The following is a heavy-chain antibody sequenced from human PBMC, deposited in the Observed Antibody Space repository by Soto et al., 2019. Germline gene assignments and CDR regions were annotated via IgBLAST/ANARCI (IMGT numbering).Heavy chain of an antibody. CDR1: GFTFSSYW. J-gene: IGHJ6*02. CDR3: AREEEPSGSYPYYYGMDV. V-gene: IGHV3-74*01. D-gene: IGHD1-26*01. CDR2: INSDGSST. Sequence: GGSLRLSCAASGFTFSSYWMHWVRQAPGKGLVWVSRINSDGSSTTYADSVKGRFTISRDNAKNTLYLQMDSLRAEDTAVYHCAREEEPSGSYPYYYGMDVWGQGTTVTVSS.